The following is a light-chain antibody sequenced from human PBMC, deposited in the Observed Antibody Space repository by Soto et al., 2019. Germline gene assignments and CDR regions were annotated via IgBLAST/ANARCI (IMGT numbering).Light chain of an antibody. CDR3: QQYGHLPWT. J-gene: IGKJ1*01. CDR1: QSVTTSY. Sequence: EIVLTQSPGTLSLSPGERATLSCRASQSVTTSYLAWYQQKPGQAPRLLIYGASSRATGIPDRFSGSGSRTDFTLTISRLEPEDFAVYYCQQYGHLPWTFGQGTKVEI. V-gene: IGKV3-20*01. CDR2: GAS.